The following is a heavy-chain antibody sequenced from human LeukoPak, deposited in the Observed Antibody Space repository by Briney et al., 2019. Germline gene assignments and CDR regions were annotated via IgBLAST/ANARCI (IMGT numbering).Heavy chain of an antibody. V-gene: IGHV3-23*01. D-gene: IGHD6-13*01. CDR2: ISGSGGST. J-gene: IGHJ4*02. Sequence: GGSLRLSCAASGFSFSSYAMSWVRQAPGKGLEWVSAISGSGGSTYYADSVKGRFTISRDNSKNTLYLQMSSLRAEDTAVYYCAKAPLAAAWYYFDYWGQGTLVTVSS. CDR3: AKAPLAAAWYYFDY. CDR1: GFSFSSYA.